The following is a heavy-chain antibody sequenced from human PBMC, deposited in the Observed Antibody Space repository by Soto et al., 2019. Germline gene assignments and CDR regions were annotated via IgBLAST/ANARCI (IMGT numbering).Heavy chain of an antibody. Sequence: EVQLVESGGGLVQPGGSLRLSCAASGFTFSTYWMFWVRQAPGKGLEWVATIKQDGSEKLCVDSVKGRFTISRDNAKNSLHLQMNSLRVEDTAVYFCAGAPGWLIENWGQGTLVTVSS. J-gene: IGHJ4*02. V-gene: IGHV3-7*04. D-gene: IGHD5-12*01. CDR3: AGAPGWLIEN. CDR1: GFTFSTYW. CDR2: IKQDGSEK.